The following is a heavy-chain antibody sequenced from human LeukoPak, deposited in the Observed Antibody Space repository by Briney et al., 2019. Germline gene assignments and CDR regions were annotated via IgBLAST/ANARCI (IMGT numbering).Heavy chain of an antibody. V-gene: IGHV3-11*01. CDR3: AKVSGFFDYYDSSGYYIRGNWFDP. D-gene: IGHD3-22*01. Sequence: PGGSLRLSCAASGFTFSDYYMSWGRQAPGKGLEWVSYISRSGSTIYYADSVKGRFTISRDNSKNTLYLQMNSLRAEDTAVYYCAKVSGFFDYYDSSGYYIRGNWFDPWGQGTLVTVSS. J-gene: IGHJ5*02. CDR2: ISRSGSTI. CDR1: GFTFSDYY.